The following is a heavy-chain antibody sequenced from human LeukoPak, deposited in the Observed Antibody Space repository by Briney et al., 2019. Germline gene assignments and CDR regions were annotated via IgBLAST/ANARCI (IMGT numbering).Heavy chain of an antibody. CDR2: IYPSDSNT. CDR1: GYTFTDFW. V-gene: IGHV5-51*01. Sequence: GESLKISCKGSGYTFTDFWIAWVRQMPERGLEWMGIIYPSDSNTRYSPSFQGQVTISADKSISTAYVQWSSLKASDTAMYYCVRPSGVVRGVIITVQAFDIWGQGTMVTVSS. CDR3: VRPSGVVRGVIITVQAFDI. D-gene: IGHD3-10*01. J-gene: IGHJ3*02.